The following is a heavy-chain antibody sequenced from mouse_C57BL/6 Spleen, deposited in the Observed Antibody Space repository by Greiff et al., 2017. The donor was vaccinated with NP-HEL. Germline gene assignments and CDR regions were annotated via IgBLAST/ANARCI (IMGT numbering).Heavy chain of an antibody. CDR3: ARSSQLAY. V-gene: IGHV7-3*01. CDR2: IRNKANGYTT. CDR1: GFTFTDYY. J-gene: IGHJ3*01. Sequence: EVKLQESGGGLVQPGGSLSLSCAASGFTFTDYYMSWVRQPPGKALEWLGFIRNKANGYTTEYSASVKGRFTISRDNSQSILYLQMNALRAEDSATYYCARSSQLAYWGQGTLVTVSA.